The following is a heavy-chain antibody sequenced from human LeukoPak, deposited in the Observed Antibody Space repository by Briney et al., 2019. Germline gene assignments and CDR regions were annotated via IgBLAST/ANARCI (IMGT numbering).Heavy chain of an antibody. CDR1: GGTFSSYA. CDR2: IIPIFGTA. Sequence: GASVKVSCKASGGTFSSYAISWVRQAPGQGLEWMGGIIPIFGTANYAQKFQGRVTITADKSTSTAYMELSSLRSEDTAVYYCARVATGYYFDYWGQGTLVTVSS. CDR3: ARVATGYYFDY. D-gene: IGHD3-10*01. V-gene: IGHV1-69*06. J-gene: IGHJ4*02.